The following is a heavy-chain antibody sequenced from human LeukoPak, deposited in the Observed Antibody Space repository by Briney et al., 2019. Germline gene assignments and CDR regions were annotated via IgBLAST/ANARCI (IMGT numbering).Heavy chain of an antibody. V-gene: IGHV3-53*01. CDR2: IYSGGST. Sequence: PGGSLRLSCAASGFTVSSNYMSWVRQAPGEGLEWVSVIYSGGSTYYADSVKGRFTISRDNSKNTLYLQMNSLRAEDTAVYYCARGAVAGTAAFDYWGQGTLVTVSS. D-gene: IGHD6-19*01. CDR3: ARGAVAGTAAFDY. CDR1: GFTVSSNY. J-gene: IGHJ4*02.